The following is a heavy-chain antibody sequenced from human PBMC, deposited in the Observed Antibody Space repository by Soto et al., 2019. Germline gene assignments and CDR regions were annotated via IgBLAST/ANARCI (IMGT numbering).Heavy chain of an antibody. D-gene: IGHD6-19*01. CDR2: IYYSGNT. J-gene: IGHJ4*02. CDR3: AAGWSGWHVGS. V-gene: IGHV4-59*01. CDR1: GGSISSYF. Sequence: SETLSLTCTVSGGSISSYFWSWIRQPPGKGLEWIGYIYYSGNTNYNPSLKSRVTISIDTSKNKFSLKMSSVTAADTAVYYCAAGWSGWHVGSWGQGTLVTVSS.